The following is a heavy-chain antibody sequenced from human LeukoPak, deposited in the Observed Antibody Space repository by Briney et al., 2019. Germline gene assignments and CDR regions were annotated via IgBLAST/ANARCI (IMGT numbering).Heavy chain of an antibody. Sequence: GGSLRLSCAASGFTFSSYWMHCVRQAPGEGRVWVSRINSDGSSTSYADSVKGRFTISRDNAKNTLYLQMNSLGAEDTAVYYCAKDATTVVGTVYMDVWGKGTTVTISS. V-gene: IGHV3-74*01. CDR3: AKDATTVVGTVYMDV. J-gene: IGHJ6*03. CDR2: INSDGSST. D-gene: IGHD6-13*01. CDR1: GFTFSSYW.